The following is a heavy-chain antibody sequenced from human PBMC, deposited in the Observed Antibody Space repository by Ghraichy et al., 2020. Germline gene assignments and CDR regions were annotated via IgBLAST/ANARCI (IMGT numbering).Heavy chain of an antibody. J-gene: IGHJ4*02. D-gene: IGHD3-3*01. CDR3: YSAVSDF. CDR2: IKQDGSEK. Sequence: GGSLRLSCATSGFTFSRYWMNWVGPAPGKGLEWLAKIKQDGSEKNYVDSVKGRFTISRDNAKNSLYLQMNSLRVEDTAIYYCYSAVSDFWGQGALVTVSS. V-gene: IGHV3-7*01. CDR1: GFTFSRYW.